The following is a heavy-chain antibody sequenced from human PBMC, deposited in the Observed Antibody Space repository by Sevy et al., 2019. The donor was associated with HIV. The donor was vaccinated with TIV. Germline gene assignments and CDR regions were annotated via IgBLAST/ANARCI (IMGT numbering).Heavy chain of an antibody. CDR3: ARGGGQWGEFDF. D-gene: IGHD1-26*01. Sequence: ASVKVSCKASGYTFTSYAISWVRQAPGQGLEWMGWISAYNGNTNYAQKLQGRVTMTTDTSTSTAYMELRSLRSDDTGGYYGARGGGQWGEFDFWGQGTLVTVSS. CDR2: ISAYNGNT. V-gene: IGHV1-18*01. CDR1: GYTFTSYA. J-gene: IGHJ4*02.